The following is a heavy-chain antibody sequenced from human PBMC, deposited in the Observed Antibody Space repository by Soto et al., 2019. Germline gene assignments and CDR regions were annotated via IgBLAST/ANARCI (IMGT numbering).Heavy chain of an antibody. D-gene: IGHD2-2*01. CDR3: ARAYCSSTSCYRPHHYYYYYGMDV. Sequence: QVQLQQWGAGLLKPSETLSLTCAVYGGSFSGYYWSWIRQPPGKGLELIGEINHSGSTNYNPSLKSRVTISGDTSKNTFSLKLSSVTAADTAVYDCARAYCSSTSCYRPHHYYYYYGMDVWGQGTTVTVSS. J-gene: IGHJ6*02. CDR2: INHSGST. V-gene: IGHV4-34*01. CDR1: GGSFSGYY.